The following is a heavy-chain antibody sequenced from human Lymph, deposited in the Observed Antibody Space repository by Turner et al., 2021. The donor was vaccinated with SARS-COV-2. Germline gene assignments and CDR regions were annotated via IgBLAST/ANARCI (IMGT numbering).Heavy chain of an antibody. CDR1: GGTFSTYV. Sequence: QVQLVQSGAEVKKPGSSVKVPCKASGGTFSTYVISWVRQAPGQGLEWMGGIIPILGIANYAQKFQGSVTITADKSTSTAYMELSSLRSEDTAVYHCARRHSGNYDAFDIWGQGTMVTVSS. CDR2: IIPILGIA. J-gene: IGHJ3*02. V-gene: IGHV1-69*10. D-gene: IGHD1-26*01. CDR3: ARRHSGNYDAFDI.